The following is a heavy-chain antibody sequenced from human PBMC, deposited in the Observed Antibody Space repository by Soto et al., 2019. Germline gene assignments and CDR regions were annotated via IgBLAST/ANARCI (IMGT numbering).Heavy chain of an antibody. V-gene: IGHV1-18*01. D-gene: IGHD3-10*01. J-gene: IGHJ3*02. Sequence: ASVKVSCKASGYTFPSYGISWVRQAPGQGLEWMGWISAYNGNTDYAQKLQGRVTMTTDTSTSTAYMELRSLRSDDTAVYYCAREGVTMVRERDDDAFDIWGQGTMVTVSS. CDR1: GYTFPSYG. CDR2: ISAYNGNT. CDR3: AREGVTMVRERDDDAFDI.